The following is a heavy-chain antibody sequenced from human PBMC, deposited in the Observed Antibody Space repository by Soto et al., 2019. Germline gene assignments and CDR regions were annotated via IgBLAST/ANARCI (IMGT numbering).Heavy chain of an antibody. CDR2: VYPDDSDT. Sequence: GESLKISCKASGYSFNMYWIGWVRQLPWKGLEWMGVVYPDDSDTIYSPSFEGQVTISVDKSTSTAYLQWSSLKASDTAMYYCERRVNSNSPGGGFDVWGLGTTVPVSS. J-gene: IGHJ6*02. CDR3: ERRVNSNSPGGGFDV. D-gene: IGHD2-2*01. V-gene: IGHV5-51*01. CDR1: GYSFNMYW.